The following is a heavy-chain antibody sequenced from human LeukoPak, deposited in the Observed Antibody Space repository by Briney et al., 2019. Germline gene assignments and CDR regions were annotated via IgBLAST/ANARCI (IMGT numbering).Heavy chain of an antibody. D-gene: IGHD3-9*01. CDR1: GYTFTSYG. Sequence: ASVKVSCKASGYTFTSYGISWVRQAPGQGLEWMGRISAYNGNTNYAQKLQGRVTMTTDTSTSTAYMELRSLRSDDTAVYYCARVEDLYYDILTGYQGPNWFDPWGQGTLVTVSS. J-gene: IGHJ5*02. CDR2: ISAYNGNT. V-gene: IGHV1-18*01. CDR3: ARVEDLYYDILTGYQGPNWFDP.